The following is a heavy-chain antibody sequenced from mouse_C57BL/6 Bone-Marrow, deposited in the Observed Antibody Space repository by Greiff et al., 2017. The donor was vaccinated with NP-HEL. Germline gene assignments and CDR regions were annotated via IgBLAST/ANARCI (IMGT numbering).Heavy chain of an antibody. J-gene: IGHJ1*03. Sequence: QVQLQQSGPELVKPGASVKLSCKASGYTFTSYAINWVQQRPGQGLEWIGWIYPRDGSTKYHEKFKGKATLTVDTSSSTAYMELHSLTSEDSAVYFFARGGYYGSSYWYFDVGGTGTTVTVSS. CDR2: IYPRDGST. V-gene: IGHV1-85*01. CDR1: GYTFTSYA. CDR3: ARGGYYGSSYWYFDV. D-gene: IGHD1-1*01.